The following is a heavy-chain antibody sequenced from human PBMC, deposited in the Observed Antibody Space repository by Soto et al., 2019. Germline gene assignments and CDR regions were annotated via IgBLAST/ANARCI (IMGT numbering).Heavy chain of an antibody. CDR1: GFTFSSYA. V-gene: IGHV3-23*01. CDR2: ISGSGGST. J-gene: IGHJ3*01. D-gene: IGHD3-22*01. CDR3: AKDGPLYYYDSSGYKSD. Sequence: GSLRLSCAASGFTFSSYAMSWVRQAPGKGLEWVSAISGSGGSTYYADSVKGRFTISRDNSKNTLYLQMNSLRAEDTAVYYCAKDGPLYYYDSSGYKSDWGQGTMVTVSS.